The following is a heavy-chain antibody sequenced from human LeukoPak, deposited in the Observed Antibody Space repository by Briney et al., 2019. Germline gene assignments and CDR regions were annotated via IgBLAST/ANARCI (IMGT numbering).Heavy chain of an antibody. V-gene: IGHV4-39*07. J-gene: IGHJ4*02. CDR2: MYYSGST. D-gene: IGHD5-12*01. Sequence: NPSETLSLTCSVSGGSISSSSYYWGWIRQTPGKGLEWIGSMYYSGSTDYNPSLKSRVTISVDTSKNHFSLKLNSVTAADTAVYYCARSGYSGYDWNYWGQGTLVTVSS. CDR3: ARSGYSGYDWNY. CDR1: GGSISSSSYY.